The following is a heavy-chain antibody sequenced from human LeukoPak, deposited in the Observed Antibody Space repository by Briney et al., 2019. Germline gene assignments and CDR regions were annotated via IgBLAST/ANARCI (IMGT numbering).Heavy chain of an antibody. J-gene: IGHJ5*02. CDR1: GFTFSSYA. V-gene: IGHV4-34*01. D-gene: IGHD3-3*01. CDR3: ARVWSVTIFGVVIGRGWFDP. Sequence: GSLRLSCAASGFTFSSYAMSWVRQPPGKGLEWIGEINHSGSTNYNPSLKSRVTISVDTSKNQFSLKLSSVTAADTAVYYCARVWSVTIFGVVIGRGWFDPWGQGTLVTVSS. CDR2: INHSGST.